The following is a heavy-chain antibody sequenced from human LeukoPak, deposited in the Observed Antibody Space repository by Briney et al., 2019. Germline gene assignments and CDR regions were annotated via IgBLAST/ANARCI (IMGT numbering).Heavy chain of an antibody. J-gene: IGHJ4*02. D-gene: IGHD5-12*01. Sequence: GSLRPSCAASGFTFSTYGMHWVRQAPGKGLEWVAFIRNDGHNQYYGHSVKGRFTISRDNSKNTVFLQMNGLRAEDTAVYYCAKGTPGYSGYDPLDYWGQGTLVTVSS. CDR2: IRNDGHNQ. CDR1: GFTFSTYG. CDR3: AKGTPGYSGYDPLDY. V-gene: IGHV3-30*02.